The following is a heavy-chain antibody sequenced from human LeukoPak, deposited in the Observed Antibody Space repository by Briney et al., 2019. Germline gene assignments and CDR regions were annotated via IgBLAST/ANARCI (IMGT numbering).Heavy chain of an antibody. Sequence: GGSLRLSCAASGFTFSSYWMHWARQDPGKGLVWVSLINSDGSSTTYADSVKGRFTISRDNAKNTLYLQMNSLRAEDTAMYFCASGPTGFAWGQGTLVTVTS. CDR3: ASGPTGFA. D-gene: IGHD1-14*01. V-gene: IGHV3-74*03. J-gene: IGHJ5*02. CDR2: INSDGSST. CDR1: GFTFSSYW.